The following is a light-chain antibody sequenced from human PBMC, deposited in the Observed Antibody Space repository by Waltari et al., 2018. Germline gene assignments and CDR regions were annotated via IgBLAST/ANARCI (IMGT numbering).Light chain of an antibody. CDR3: VTWDDSLNGVV. J-gene: IGLJ2*01. CDR2: FNN. Sequence: QSVLTQPPSASGTPGQRVTVSCSGSSSNVGSNTVNWYQQIPGPAPKLLIYFNNQRPSAVPDRFSGSKSGTSASLAISGLQSEDEADYYCVTWDDSLNGVVFGGGTKLTVL. V-gene: IGLV1-44*01. CDR1: SSNVGSNT.